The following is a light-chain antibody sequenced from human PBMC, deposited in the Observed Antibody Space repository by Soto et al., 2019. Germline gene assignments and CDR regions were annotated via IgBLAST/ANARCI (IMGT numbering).Light chain of an antibody. Sequence: DIQLTQSPSFLSASVGDRVTVSCRASQDISTSLAWFQQKAGKVPQLLVYPASTLQDGVPSRFSGSGSGTYFTLTINTLQADDFATYYCQHLRTYPFSFGQGTKLDIK. J-gene: IGKJ2*03. CDR1: QDISTS. V-gene: IGKV1-9*01. CDR3: QHLRTYPFS. CDR2: PAS.